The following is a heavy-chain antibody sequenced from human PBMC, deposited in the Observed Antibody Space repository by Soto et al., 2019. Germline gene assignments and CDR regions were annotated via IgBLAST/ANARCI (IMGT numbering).Heavy chain of an antibody. CDR2: ISYDGSNK. CDR3: ARDTYCTNGVCYTGYYYYYYGMDV. CDR1: GFTFSSYA. J-gene: IGHJ6*02. V-gene: IGHV3-30-3*01. D-gene: IGHD2-8*01. Sequence: PGGSLRLSCAASGFTFSSYAMHWVRQAPGTGLEWVAVISYDGSNKYYADSVKGRFTIYRDNSKNTLYLQMNSLRAEDTAVYYCARDTYCTNGVCYTGYYYYYYGMDVWGQGTTVTVSS.